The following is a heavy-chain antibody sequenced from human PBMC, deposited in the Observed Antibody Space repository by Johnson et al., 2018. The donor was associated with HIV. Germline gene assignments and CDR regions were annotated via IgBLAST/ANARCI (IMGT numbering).Heavy chain of an antibody. J-gene: IGHJ3*02. CDR2: IKQDGSEK. D-gene: IGHD5-24*01. CDR1: YW. V-gene: IGHV3-7*04. CDR3: ARGGGGRDDYNFAFDI. Sequence: YWMSWVRQAPGKGLEWVANIKQDGSEKNYVDSVKGRFTISRDNSKNTLYLQMNSLRAEDTAVNYFARGGGGRDDYNFAFDIWGQGTMVTVSS.